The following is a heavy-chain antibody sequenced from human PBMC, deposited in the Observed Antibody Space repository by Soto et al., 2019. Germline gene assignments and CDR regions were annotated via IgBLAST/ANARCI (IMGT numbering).Heavy chain of an antibody. CDR3: ARGESGNWNLFDY. CDR1: GYTFTGYY. J-gene: IGHJ4*02. CDR2: INPNSGGT. Sequence: ASVKVSCKASGYTFTGYYMHWVRQAPGQGLEWMGWINPNSGGTNYAQIFQGWVTMTRDTSISTAYMELSRLRSDDTAVYYCARGESGNWNLFDYSGQGTLVTVSS. V-gene: IGHV1-2*04. D-gene: IGHD1-20*01.